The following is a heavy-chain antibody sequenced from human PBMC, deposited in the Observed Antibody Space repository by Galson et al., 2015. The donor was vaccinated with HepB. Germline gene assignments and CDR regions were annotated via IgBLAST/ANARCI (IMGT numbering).Heavy chain of an antibody. CDR3: ATDPLLVRWGL. CDR1: GYTLTELS. Sequence: PVKVSCKVSGYTLTELSMHWVRQAPGKGLEWMGRFDPEDGETIYAQQFQGRVTMTEDTSTDTAYMELSSLRSEDTAVYYCATDPLLVRWGLWGQGTLVTVSS. V-gene: IGHV1-24*01. J-gene: IGHJ4*02. CDR2: FDPEDGET. D-gene: IGHD6-6*01.